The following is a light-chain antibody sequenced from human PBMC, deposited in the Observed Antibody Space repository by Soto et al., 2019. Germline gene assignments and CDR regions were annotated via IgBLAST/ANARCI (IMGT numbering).Light chain of an antibody. V-gene: IGKV3-15*01. Sequence: EIVVTHSPATLSVSAGERATLSCRASQSVRSNLAWYQQKPGQAPRLLIFDTSTRATGIPARFSGSGSGTEFALTISSLQSEDFGVYYCQHFNNWPPITSYQGTRLEI. J-gene: IGKJ5*01. CDR2: DTS. CDR1: QSVRSN. CDR3: QHFNNWPPIT.